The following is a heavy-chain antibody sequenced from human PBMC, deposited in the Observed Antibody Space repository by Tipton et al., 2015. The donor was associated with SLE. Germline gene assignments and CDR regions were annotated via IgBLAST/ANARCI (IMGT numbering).Heavy chain of an antibody. V-gene: IGHV3-66*01. Sequence: SLRLSCAASGFTVSSKYMSWVRQAPGKGLEWVSVIYSSDSTYYADPVKGRFTISRDNSKNTLYLQMNSLRAADTAVYYCARESREGTVIQGPHVSFDIWGQGTMVTVSS. J-gene: IGHJ3*02. CDR3: ARESREGTVIQGPHVSFDI. CDR1: GFTVSSKY. D-gene: IGHD2-21*01. CDR2: IYSSDST.